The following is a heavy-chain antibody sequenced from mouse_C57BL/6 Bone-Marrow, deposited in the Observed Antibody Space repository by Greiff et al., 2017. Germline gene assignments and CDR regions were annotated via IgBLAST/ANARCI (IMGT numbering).Heavy chain of an antibody. CDR2: IDPSDSYT. D-gene: IGHD1-2*01. V-gene: IGHV1-69*01. CDR3: ARGDDGEFAY. Sequence: QVQLQQPGAELVKPGASVKLSCKASGYTFTSYWMHWVKQRPGQGLEWIGEIDPSDSYTNYNQKFKGKSTLTVDKSSSTAYMQLSSLTSEASAVYYCARGDDGEFAYWGQGTLVTVSA. CDR1: GYTFTSYW. J-gene: IGHJ3*01.